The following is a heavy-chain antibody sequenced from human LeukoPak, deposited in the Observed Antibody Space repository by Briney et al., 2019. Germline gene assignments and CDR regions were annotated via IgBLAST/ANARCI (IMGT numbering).Heavy chain of an antibody. D-gene: IGHD4-17*01. CDR3: ARETSGDYVTRHFDY. Sequence: SETLSLTCAVSGGSISSSNWWSWVRQPPGKGLEWIGEIYHSGSTNYNPSLKSRVTISVDTSKNQFSLKLSSVTAADTAVYYCARETSGDYVTRHFDYWGQGTLVTVSS. CDR2: IYHSGST. V-gene: IGHV4-4*02. CDR1: GGSISSSNW. J-gene: IGHJ4*02.